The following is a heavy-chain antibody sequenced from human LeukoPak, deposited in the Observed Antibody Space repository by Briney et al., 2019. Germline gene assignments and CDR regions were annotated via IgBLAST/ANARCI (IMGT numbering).Heavy chain of an antibody. J-gene: IGHJ6*02. Sequence: PGGSLRLSCAASGFTLSSYWMHWVRQAPGKGLEYVSAISGDGGSTDYADSVKGRFTISGDNSKNTLCLQMGSLRAEDMAVYYCARDTGIRGMDVWGQGTTVTVSS. D-gene: IGHD5-18*01. CDR3: ARDTGIRGMDV. CDR1: GFTLSSYW. V-gene: IGHV3-64*02. CDR2: ISGDGGST.